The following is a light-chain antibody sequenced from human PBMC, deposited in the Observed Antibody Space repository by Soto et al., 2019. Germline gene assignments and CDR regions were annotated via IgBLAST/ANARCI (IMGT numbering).Light chain of an antibody. CDR1: NSDVGGYNF. Sequence: QSALTQPASVSGSPGQSITISCTGTNSDVGGYNFVSWYQQHPGKAPKLMIYDVSTRPSGVSNRFSGSKSGNTASLNISGLQAEDEADYYCSSYTSSSIPYVFGIGTKVTVL. J-gene: IGLJ1*01. V-gene: IGLV2-14*01. CDR3: SSYTSSSIPYV. CDR2: DVS.